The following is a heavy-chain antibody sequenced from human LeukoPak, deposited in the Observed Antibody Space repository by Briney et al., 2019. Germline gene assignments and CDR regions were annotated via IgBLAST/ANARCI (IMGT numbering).Heavy chain of an antibody. Sequence: ASVKVSCKASGYTFTSYGISWVRQAPGRGLEWMGWISAYNGNTNYAQKLQGRVTMTTDTSTSTAYMELRSLRSDDTAVYYCARAIDIVVVPAAIGNWFDPWGQGTLVTVSS. V-gene: IGHV1-18*01. J-gene: IGHJ5*02. CDR1: GYTFTSYG. CDR3: ARAIDIVVVPAAIGNWFDP. D-gene: IGHD2-2*01. CDR2: ISAYNGNT.